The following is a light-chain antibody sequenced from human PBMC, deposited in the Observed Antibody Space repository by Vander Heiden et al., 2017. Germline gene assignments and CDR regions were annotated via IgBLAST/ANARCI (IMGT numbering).Light chain of an antibody. V-gene: IGLV1-47*01. J-gene: IGLJ2*01. Sequence: QSGLTQPPSASGTPGQGVTISCSGGRANIENNYVFWYQQLPGAAPKLLIYRNNLRPSGVPDRFSGSKSGTSASLTISVLRSEDEADYHCATWDDSLGGQVFGGGTKVTVL. CDR2: RNN. CDR3: ATWDDSLGGQV. CDR1: RANIENNY.